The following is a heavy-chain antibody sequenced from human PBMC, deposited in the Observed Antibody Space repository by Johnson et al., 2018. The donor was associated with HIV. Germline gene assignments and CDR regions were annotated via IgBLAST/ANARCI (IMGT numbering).Heavy chain of an antibody. CDR3: AKDASGSYSRAQSISDAFDI. D-gene: IGHD1-26*01. J-gene: IGHJ3*02. CDR2: ISGSGGST. V-gene: IGHV3-23*04. Sequence: VQLVESGGGVVRPGGSLRLSCAASGFSFDDYDMSWVRQAPGKGLEWVSAISGSGGSTYYADSVKGRFTISRDNSKNTLYLQMNSLRAEDTAVYYCAKDASGSYSRAQSISDAFDIWGQGTMVTVSS. CDR1: GFSFDDYD.